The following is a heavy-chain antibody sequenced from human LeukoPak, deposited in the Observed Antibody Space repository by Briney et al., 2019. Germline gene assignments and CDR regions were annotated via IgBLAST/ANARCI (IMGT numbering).Heavy chain of an antibody. J-gene: IGHJ3*02. D-gene: IGHD2-15*01. V-gene: IGHV1-18*01. CDR2: ISDYNGNT. CDR3: VRQRGGYSFDALDI. CDR1: AYIFTSYD. Sequence: ASVQVSCKASAYIFTSYDIIGVGQPAARGRVWMGWISDYNGNTNYAHKLQGRFTMTTDTSTSTAYLEMKSLRADDTAVYYCVRQRGGYSFDALDIWGGGTMVSVFS.